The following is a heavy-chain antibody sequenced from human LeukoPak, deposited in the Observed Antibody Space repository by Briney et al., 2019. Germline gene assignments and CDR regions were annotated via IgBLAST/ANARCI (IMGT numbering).Heavy chain of an antibody. V-gene: IGHV4-59*01. D-gene: IGHD3-16*01. CDR3: ARGWGYFDY. J-gene: IGHJ4*02. CDR2: IYYSGST. CDR1: GGSITSYY. Sequence: PPETLSLTCTVSGGSITSYYWSWIRQPPGKGLEWIGYIYYSGSTNYNPSLKSRVTISVDTSKNQFSLRLSSVTGADTAVYYCARGWGYFDYWGQGTLVTVSS.